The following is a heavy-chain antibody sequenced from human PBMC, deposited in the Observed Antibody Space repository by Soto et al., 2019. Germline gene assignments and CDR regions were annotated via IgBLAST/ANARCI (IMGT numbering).Heavy chain of an antibody. CDR1: GGSISSGGYY. V-gene: IGHV4-31*03. CDR2: IYYSGST. Sequence: SETLSLTCTVSGGSISSGGYYWSWIRQHPGKGLEWIGYIYYSGSTYYNPSLKSRVTISVDTSKNQFSLKLSSVTAADTAVYYCARHLARVSNWFDPWGQGTLVTVSS. CDR3: ARHLARVSNWFDP. D-gene: IGHD6-6*01. J-gene: IGHJ5*02.